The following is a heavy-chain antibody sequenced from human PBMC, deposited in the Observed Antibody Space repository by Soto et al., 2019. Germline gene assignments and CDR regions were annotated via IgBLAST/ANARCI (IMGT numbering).Heavy chain of an antibody. D-gene: IGHD1-1*01. CDR3: AKSLNINWKYWFDL. CDR1: GFTFSSSD. CDR2: ISETGGRT. J-gene: IGHJ5*02. Sequence: QLLESGGGLAQPGGSLTLSCAASGFTFSSSDMNWVRQAPGKGLEWVSIISETGGRTYYADSVKGRFTISRDNARSVLYLQMNSLRADDTAVYYCAKSLNINWKYWFDLWGQGTLVTVSS. V-gene: IGHV3-23*01.